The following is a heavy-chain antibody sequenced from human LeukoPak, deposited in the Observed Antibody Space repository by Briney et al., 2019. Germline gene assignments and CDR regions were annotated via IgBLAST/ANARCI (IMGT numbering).Heavy chain of an antibody. J-gene: IGHJ4*02. CDR2: ISAYNGNT. V-gene: IGHV1-18*01. D-gene: IGHD6-13*01. CDR1: GYTFTSYG. CDR3: ARASSWYSSFDY. Sequence: ASVKVSCKASGYTFTSYGISWVRQAPGQGLERMGWISAYNGNTNYAQKLQGRVTMTTDTSTSTAYMELRSLRSDDTAVYHCARASSWYSSFDYWGQGTLVTVSS.